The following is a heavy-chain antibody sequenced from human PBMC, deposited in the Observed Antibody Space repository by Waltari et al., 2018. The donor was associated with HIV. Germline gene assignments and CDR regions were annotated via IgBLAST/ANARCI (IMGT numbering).Heavy chain of an antibody. J-gene: IGHJ4*02. Sequence: EVQLVESGGGLVQPGGSLRLSCAASGFTLSSYEMNWVRQAPGKGLEWVSYISSSGSTIYYADSVKGRFTISRDNAKNSLYLQMNSLRAEDTAVYYCAREGGSYYFDYWGQGTLVTVSS. CDR2: ISSSGSTI. CDR3: AREGGSYYFDY. D-gene: IGHD2-15*01. V-gene: IGHV3-48*03. CDR1: GFTLSSYE.